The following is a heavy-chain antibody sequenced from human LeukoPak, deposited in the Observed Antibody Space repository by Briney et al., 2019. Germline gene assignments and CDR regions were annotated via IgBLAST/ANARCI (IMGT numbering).Heavy chain of an antibody. D-gene: IGHD5-12*01. CDR3: ARGGYDSVDY. CDR1: GDSINNYY. CDR2: INYSGST. Sequence: ASETLSLTCTVSGDSINNYYWSWIRQPPGKGLEWIGNINYSGSTNSDPSLKSRVTISVDTSKNQFSLKLSSVTAADTAVYYCARGGYDSVDYWGQGTLVTVSS. J-gene: IGHJ4*02. V-gene: IGHV4-59*12.